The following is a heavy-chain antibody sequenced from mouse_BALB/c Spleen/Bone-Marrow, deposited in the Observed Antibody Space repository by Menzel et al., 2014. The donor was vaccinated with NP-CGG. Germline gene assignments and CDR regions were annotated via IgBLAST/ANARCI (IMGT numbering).Heavy chain of an antibody. Sequence: EVKVVESGGGLMKPGGSLKLSCAASGFTFXDYYMYWVRQTPEKRLEWVATISDGGTYSYYADSVKGRLTISRDNAKSNLYLQMNSLESEDAAMYYCARDMGDYWGQGTTLTVSS. CDR3: ARDMGDY. V-gene: IGHV5-4*02. D-gene: IGHD1-1*02. J-gene: IGHJ2*01. CDR2: ISDGGTYS. CDR1: GFTFXDYY.